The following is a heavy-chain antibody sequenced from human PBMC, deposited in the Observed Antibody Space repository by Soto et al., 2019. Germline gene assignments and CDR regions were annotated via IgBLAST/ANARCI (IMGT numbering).Heavy chain of an antibody. CDR1: GGSISSGGYY. Sequence: QVQLQESGPGLVKPSQTLSLTCTVSGGSISSGGYYWSWIRQHPGKGLEWIGYIYCSGSTYYNPSLKSRVTISVDTSKNQFSLKLSSVTAADTAVYYCARVSRLGYCSGGSCYSGAFDIWGQGTMVTVSS. V-gene: IGHV4-31*03. CDR2: IYCSGST. J-gene: IGHJ3*02. D-gene: IGHD2-15*01. CDR3: ARVSRLGYCSGGSCYSGAFDI.